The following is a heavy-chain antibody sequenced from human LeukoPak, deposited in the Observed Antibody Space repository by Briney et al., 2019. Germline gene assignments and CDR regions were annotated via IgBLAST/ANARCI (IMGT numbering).Heavy chain of an antibody. CDR3: VRVIGAPNYYYYMDV. D-gene: IGHD3-22*01. CDR1: GGSISSYY. CDR2: IYASGNT. Sequence: SETLCLTCTVSGGSISSYYWSWVRQPAGKGLEWIGRIYASGNTNYNPSLKGRVTMTVDTSKNQFSLKLSSVTAADTAVYYCVRVIGAPNYYYYMDVWGKGTTVTVSS. V-gene: IGHV4-4*07. J-gene: IGHJ6*03.